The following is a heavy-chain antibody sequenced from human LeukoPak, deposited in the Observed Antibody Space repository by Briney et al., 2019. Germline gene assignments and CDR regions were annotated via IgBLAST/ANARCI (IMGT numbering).Heavy chain of an antibody. CDR1: GFTFSTYT. D-gene: IGHD4-17*01. Sequence: GGSLRLSCAGSGFTFSTYTMNWVRQAPGKGLEWVSSISSDSKYILYGDSVKGRFTISRDNAKGSLYLQMNSLRAEDTAVYFCARGSQGDYAYWGQGILVTVSS. V-gene: IGHV3-21*01. CDR3: ARGSQGDYAY. J-gene: IGHJ4*02. CDR2: ISSDSKYI.